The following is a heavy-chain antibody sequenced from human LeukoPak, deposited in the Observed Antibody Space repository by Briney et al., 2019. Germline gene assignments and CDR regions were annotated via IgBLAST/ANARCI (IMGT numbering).Heavy chain of an antibody. CDR1: DYSISRGDY. V-gene: IGHV4-38-2*01. J-gene: IGHJ4*02. CDR2: VYHSGST. Sequence: WETLSLTCAVSDYSISRGDYWGWIRQPPGKGLEWIGSVYHSGSTHYSPSLKSRVTISVDTSKNQFSLKLRSVTAADTAVYYCARNDSSGYFDYWGQGTLVTVSS. CDR3: ARNDSSGYFDY. D-gene: IGHD3-22*01.